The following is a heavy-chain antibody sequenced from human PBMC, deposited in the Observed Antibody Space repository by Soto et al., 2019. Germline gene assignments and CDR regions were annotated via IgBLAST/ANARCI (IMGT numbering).Heavy chain of an antibody. CDR1: GFTFSSYW. J-gene: IGHJ4*02. CDR2: INSDGSST. Sequence: EVQLVESGGGLVQPGGSLRLSCAASGFTFSSYWMHWVRQAPGKGLVWVSRINSDGSSTTYADSVKGRFTISRDNSKKTLYLQMNSLRAEGTAVYYCARVETFISTSRYSVVDYWGQGTVVTVSS. V-gene: IGHV3-74*03. D-gene: IGHD2-2*01. CDR3: ARVETFISTSRYSVVDY.